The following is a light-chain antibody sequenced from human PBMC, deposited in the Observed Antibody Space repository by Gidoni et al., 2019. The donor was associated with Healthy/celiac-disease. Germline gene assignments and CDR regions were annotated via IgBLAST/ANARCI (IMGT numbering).Light chain of an antibody. CDR3: QVWDTTTDRMV. V-gene: IGLV3-21*02. CDR1: HLGDKS. CDR2: GDR. J-gene: IGLJ3*02. Sequence: SYVLTQPPSVSLAPGQTATIACGGDHLGDKSVNWYQQKSGQAPVLVVYGDRGRPSGIPERVSGSLSANTATLTISRVEVGDAADYYCQVWDTTTDRMVFGGGTKLTVL.